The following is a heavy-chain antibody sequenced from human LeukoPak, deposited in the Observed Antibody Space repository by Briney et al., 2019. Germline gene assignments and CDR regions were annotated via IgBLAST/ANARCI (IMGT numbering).Heavy chain of an antibody. V-gene: IGHV5-51*01. D-gene: IGHD3-3*01. CDR2: IYPGDSDT. Sequence: GESLKISCKGSGYSFTSYWIGWVRQMPGKGLEWMGIIYPGDSDTRYSPSFQGQVTISADKFISTAYLQWSSLKASDTAMYYCARHNTIFGVVGNLDPWGQGTLVTVSS. CDR3: ARHNTIFGVVGNLDP. CDR1: GYSFTSYW. J-gene: IGHJ5*02.